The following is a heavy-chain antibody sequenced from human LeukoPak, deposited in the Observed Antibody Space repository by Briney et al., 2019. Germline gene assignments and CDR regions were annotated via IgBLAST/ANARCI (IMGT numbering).Heavy chain of an antibody. Sequence: KASXXXFTSYYMHWXRQAPGQGLEWMGIINPSGGSTSYAQKFQGRDTMNRDTSTSTVYMELSSLRSEDTAVYYCAREAYSSSSAGGYWGQGTLVTVSS. V-gene: IGHV1-46*03. CDR1: XXXFTSYY. J-gene: IGHJ4*02. CDR3: AREAYSSSSAGGY. CDR2: INPSGGST. D-gene: IGHD6-6*01.